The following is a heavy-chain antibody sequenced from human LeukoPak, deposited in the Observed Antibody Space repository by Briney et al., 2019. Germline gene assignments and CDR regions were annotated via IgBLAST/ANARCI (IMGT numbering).Heavy chain of an antibody. J-gene: IGHJ4*02. V-gene: IGHV4-4*07. CDR2: IYTSGGT. CDR3: ATTRVGFSYFDY. D-gene: IGHD1-26*01. Sequence: SETLSLTCTVSGGSISSYYWSWIRQPAGKGLEWIGRIYTSGGTNYNPSLKSRVTISVDKSKNQFSLKLSSVTAADTAVYYCATTRVGFSYFDYWGREPWSPSPQ. CDR1: GGSISSYY.